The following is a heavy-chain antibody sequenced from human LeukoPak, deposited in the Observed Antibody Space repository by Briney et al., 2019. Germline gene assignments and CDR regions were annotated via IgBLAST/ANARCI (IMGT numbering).Heavy chain of an antibody. CDR2: INHSGST. CDR3: ARGFNWNYQTNWFDP. V-gene: IGHV4-34*01. Sequence: SETLSLTCAVYGGSFSGYYWSWIRQPPGKGLEWIGEINHSGSTNYNPSLKSRVTISVDTSKNQFSLKLSSVTAADTAVYYCARGFNWNYQTNWFDPWGQGTLVTVSS. D-gene: IGHD1-7*01. J-gene: IGHJ5*02. CDR1: GGSFSGYY.